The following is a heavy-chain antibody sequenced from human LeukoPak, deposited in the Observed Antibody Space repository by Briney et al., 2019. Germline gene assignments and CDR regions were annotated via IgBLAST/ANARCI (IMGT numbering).Heavy chain of an antibody. V-gene: IGHV5-51*01. CDR3: ARRITFGGVNTFYFDY. J-gene: IGHJ4*02. D-gene: IGHD3-16*01. Sequence: GESLQISCKGSGYSFTSYWIGWVRQMPGKGLEWMGIIYPGDSDTRYSPSFQGQVTISADKSISTAYLQWSSLKASDTAMYYCARRITFGGVNTFYFDYWGQGTLVTVSS. CDR2: IYPGDSDT. CDR1: GYSFTSYW.